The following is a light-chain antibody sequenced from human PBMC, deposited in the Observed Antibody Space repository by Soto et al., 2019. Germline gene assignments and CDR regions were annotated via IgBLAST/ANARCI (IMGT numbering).Light chain of an antibody. V-gene: IGKV3-20*01. CDR2: GAS. CDR3: QQYGSSPRT. J-gene: IGKJ1*01. CDR1: QSVSSSY. Sequence: EIVLTQSPGTLSLSPGERATLSCRASQSVSSSYLAWYQQKPGQAHRLLIYGASSRATGIPDRFSGSGSGTDFTLTISRLEPDDFAVYYCQQYGSSPRTFGQGTKVEI.